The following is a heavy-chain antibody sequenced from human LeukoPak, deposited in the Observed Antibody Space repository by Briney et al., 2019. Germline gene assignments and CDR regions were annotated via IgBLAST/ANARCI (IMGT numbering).Heavy chain of an antibody. D-gene: IGHD3-3*01. CDR1: GFTFSSYA. CDR3: AREITIFGVVIQRYDAFDI. V-gene: IGHV3-30-3*01. CDR2: TSYDGSIK. Sequence: PGGSLRLSCAASGFTFSSYAMHWVRQAPGKGLEWVAVTSYDGSIKKYADSVKGRFTISRDNSKNTLFLQMNSLRPEDTALYYRAREITIFGVVIQRYDAFDIWGQGTMVTVSS. J-gene: IGHJ3*02.